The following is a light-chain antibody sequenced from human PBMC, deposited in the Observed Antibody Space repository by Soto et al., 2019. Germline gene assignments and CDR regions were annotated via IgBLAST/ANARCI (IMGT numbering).Light chain of an antibody. V-gene: IGKV3-15*01. CDR1: QSVSSN. Sequence: EIVMTPSPATLSVSPVERATLSCRASQSVSSNLAWYQQKPGQAPRLLIYGASTRATGIPARFSGSGPGTEFALTITRLEPEDFAVYYCQQYVTSSPRTFGQGTKVDIK. CDR3: QQYVTSSPRT. J-gene: IGKJ1*01. CDR2: GAS.